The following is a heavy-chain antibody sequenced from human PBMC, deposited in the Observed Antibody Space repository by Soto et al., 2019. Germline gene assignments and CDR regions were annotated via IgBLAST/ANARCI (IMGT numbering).Heavy chain of an antibody. CDR1: GFTFSTYA. CDR2: ISGSDDST. CDR3: AKRSSSSTFDY. D-gene: IGHD6-6*01. Sequence: GGSLRLSCAASGFTFSTYAMSWVRQAPGKGLEWVSVISGSDDSTYYADSVKGRFTISRDNSKNTLYLQMNSLRAEDTAVYYCAKRSSSSTFDYWGQGTLVTVSS. J-gene: IGHJ4*02. V-gene: IGHV3-23*01.